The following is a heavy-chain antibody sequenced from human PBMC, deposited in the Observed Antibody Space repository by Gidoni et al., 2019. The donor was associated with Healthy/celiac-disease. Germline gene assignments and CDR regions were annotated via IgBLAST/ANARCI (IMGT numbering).Heavy chain of an antibody. CDR2: IIPILGIA. V-gene: IGHV1-69*08. CDR3: ARDGYDSSGYSNKVLDY. J-gene: IGHJ4*02. Sequence: QVQLVQSGAEVKKPGSSVKVSCKASGGTFSSYTISWVRQAPGQGLEWMGRIIPILGIANYAQKFQGRATITADKSTSTAYMELSSLRSEDTAVYYCARDGYDSSGYSNKVLDYWGQGTLVTVSS. CDR1: GGTFSSYT. D-gene: IGHD3-22*01.